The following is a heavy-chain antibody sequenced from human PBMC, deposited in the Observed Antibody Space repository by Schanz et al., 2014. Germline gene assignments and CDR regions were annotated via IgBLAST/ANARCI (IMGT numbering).Heavy chain of an antibody. V-gene: IGHV3-7*01. D-gene: IGHD4-17*01. Sequence: EVQLVESGGGLVQPGGSLRLSCAASGFTFSTYWMSWVRQAPGKGLEWVANIKQDGSAKNYVDSVKGRFTISRDNPKNSLCLQMNSLRAEDTALYYCAKDPHKDYGGKPQALDIWGQGTMVTVSS. CDR2: IKQDGSAK. CDR1: GFTFSTYW. CDR3: AKDPHKDYGGKPQALDI. J-gene: IGHJ3*02.